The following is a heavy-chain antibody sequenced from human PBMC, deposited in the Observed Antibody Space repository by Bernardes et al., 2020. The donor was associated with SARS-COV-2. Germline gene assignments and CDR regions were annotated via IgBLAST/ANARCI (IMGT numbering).Heavy chain of an antibody. CDR2: ISGSGANT. D-gene: IGHD2-2*01. Sequence: GGSLRLSCAASGLTFSTYAMSWVRQAPGKGLEWVSAISGSGANTYYADSVKGRFTISRDNSKNTLYLQIDSLRAEDTAVYYCAKDNRDIVVVPAASFDYWGQGTLVTVSS. CDR3: AKDNRDIVVVPAASFDY. CDR1: GLTFSTYA. J-gene: IGHJ4*02. V-gene: IGHV3-23*01.